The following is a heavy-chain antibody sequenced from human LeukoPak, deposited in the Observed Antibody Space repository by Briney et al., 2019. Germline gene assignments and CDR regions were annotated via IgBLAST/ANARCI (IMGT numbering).Heavy chain of an antibody. V-gene: IGHV4-61*02. J-gene: IGHJ3*02. CDR2: IYTSGST. CDR1: GGSISSGNYF. Sequence: SQTLSLTCTVSGGSISSGNYFWSWIRQPAGKGLEWIGRIYTSGSTNYNPSLKSRVTISVDTSKNQFSLKLSSVTAADTAVYYCAARSVDIVTRGAFDIWGQGTMVTVSS. CDR3: AARSVDIVTRGAFDI. D-gene: IGHD5-12*01.